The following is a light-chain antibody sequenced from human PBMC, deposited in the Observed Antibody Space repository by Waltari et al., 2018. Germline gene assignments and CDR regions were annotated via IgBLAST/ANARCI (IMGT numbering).Light chain of an antibody. CDR1: QSVSSY. V-gene: IGKV3-11*01. CDR2: DAS. Sequence: PGERATLSCRASQSVSSYLAWYQQKPGQAPRLLIYDASNRATGIPTRFSGSGSGTDFTLTISSLEPEDFAVYYCQQRSNWPGTFGQGTKVEIK. J-gene: IGKJ1*01. CDR3: QQRSNWPGT.